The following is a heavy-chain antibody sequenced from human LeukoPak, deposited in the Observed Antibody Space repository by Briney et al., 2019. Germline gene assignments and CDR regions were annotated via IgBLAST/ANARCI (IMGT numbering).Heavy chain of an antibody. CDR3: ARDFGPFASGSLEYFDY. Sequence: GGSLRLSCAASGFTFSTYAMSWVRQAPGKGLEWVSAISGSGGSTYYADSVKGRLTISRDNSKNTLYLQMNSLRAEDTAVYYCARDFGPFASGSLEYFDYWGQGTLVTVSS. V-gene: IGHV3-23*01. CDR2: ISGSGGST. D-gene: IGHD1-26*01. J-gene: IGHJ4*02. CDR1: GFTFSTYA.